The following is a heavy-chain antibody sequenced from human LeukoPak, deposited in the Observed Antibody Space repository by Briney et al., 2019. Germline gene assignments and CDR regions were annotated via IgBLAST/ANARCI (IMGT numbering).Heavy chain of an antibody. CDR3: VSDLCGGDDQ. J-gene: IGHJ5*02. Sequence: PGGSLRLSCAASGFTFNSYWMHRVRQAPGKGLVWVSRIDEDGKTIDYADSVKGRFTISRDNAKDTLYLQMSSLRDEDKAVYYCVSDLCGGDDQWGRGTLVTVSS. V-gene: IGHV3-74*01. CDR1: GFTFNSYW. CDR2: IDEDGKTI. D-gene: IGHD3-3*01.